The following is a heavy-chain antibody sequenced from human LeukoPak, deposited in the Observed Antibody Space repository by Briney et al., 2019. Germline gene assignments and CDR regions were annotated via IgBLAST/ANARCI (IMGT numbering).Heavy chain of an antibody. J-gene: IGHJ4*02. Sequence: SETLSLTCTVSGGSISSSSDYWGWIRQPPGKGLEWIGRIYYSGSTYYNPSLKSRVTISLDTSKNQFSLKLSSVTAADTAVYYCASASSWNYFDYWGQGTLVTVSS. CDR2: IYYSGST. CDR1: GGSISSSSDY. CDR3: ASASSWNYFDY. V-gene: IGHV4-39*01. D-gene: IGHD6-13*01.